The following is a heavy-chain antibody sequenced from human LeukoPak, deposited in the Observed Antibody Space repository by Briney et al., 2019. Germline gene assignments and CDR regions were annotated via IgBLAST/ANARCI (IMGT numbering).Heavy chain of an antibody. CDR2: INHSGST. V-gene: IGHV4-34*01. D-gene: IGHD3-3*02. CDR3: ARHKGVTAFQYYYYYYMDV. Sequence: PSETLSLTCAVYGGSFSGYYWSWIRQPPGKGLEWIGEINHSGSTNYNPSLKSRVTISVDTSKNQFSLKLSSVTAADTAVYYCARHKGVTAFQYYYYYYMDVWGKRATVTISS. CDR1: GGSFSGYY. J-gene: IGHJ6*03.